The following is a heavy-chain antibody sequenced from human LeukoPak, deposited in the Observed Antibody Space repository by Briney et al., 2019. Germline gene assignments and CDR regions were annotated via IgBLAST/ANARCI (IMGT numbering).Heavy chain of an antibody. CDR3: ARDEKQGFDP. J-gene: IGHJ5*02. CDR2: IYYSGST. V-gene: IGHV4-59*01. CDR1: GGSISSYY. Sequence: SETLSLTCTVSGGSISSYYWSWIRQPPGKGLEWIGYIYYSGSTNYNPSLKSRVTISVDTSKNQFSLKLSSVTAADTAVHYCARDEKQGFDPWGQGTLVTVSS.